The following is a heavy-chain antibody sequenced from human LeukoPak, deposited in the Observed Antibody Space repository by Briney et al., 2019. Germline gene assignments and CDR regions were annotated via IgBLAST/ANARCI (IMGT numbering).Heavy chain of an antibody. CDR3: ARVLDSSGYYPYYYYGMDV. CDR1: GGSISSYY. Sequence: PSETLSLTCTVSGGSISSYYWSWIRQPPGKGLEWIGYIYYSGSTNYNPSLKSRVTTSVDTSKNQFSLKLSSVTAADTAVYYCARVLDSSGYYPYYYYGMDVWGQGTTVTVSS. D-gene: IGHD3-22*01. CDR2: IYYSGST. J-gene: IGHJ6*02. V-gene: IGHV4-59*01.